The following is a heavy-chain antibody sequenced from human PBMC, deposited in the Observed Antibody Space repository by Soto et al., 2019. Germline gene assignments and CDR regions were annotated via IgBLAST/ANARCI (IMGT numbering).Heavy chain of an antibody. Sequence: PGGSLRLSCAASGFTFSSYAMSWVRQAPGKGLEWVSAISGSGGSTYYADSVKGRFTISRDNSKNTLYLQMNSLRAEDTAVYYCAKTGQYGDYRHYFDYWGQGTLVTVSS. CDR3: AKTGQYGDYRHYFDY. V-gene: IGHV3-23*01. CDR2: ISGSGGST. D-gene: IGHD4-17*01. CDR1: GFTFSSYA. J-gene: IGHJ4*02.